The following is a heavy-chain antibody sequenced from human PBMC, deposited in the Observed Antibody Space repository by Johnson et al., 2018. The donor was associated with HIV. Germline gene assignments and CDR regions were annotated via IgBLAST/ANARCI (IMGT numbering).Heavy chain of an antibody. Sequence: QVQLVESGGGLVQPGRSLRLSCAASGFTFDDYAMHWVRQAPGKGLEWVSVIYSGGDTYYADSMRGRLTISRDNSKNTLYLQMNSLRAEDTAVYYCAKDQWSSSWTNDAFDIWGQGTMVTVSS. CDR3: AKDQWSSSWTNDAFDI. J-gene: IGHJ3*02. D-gene: IGHD6-13*01. V-gene: IGHV3-NL1*01. CDR2: IYSGGDT. CDR1: GFTFDDYA.